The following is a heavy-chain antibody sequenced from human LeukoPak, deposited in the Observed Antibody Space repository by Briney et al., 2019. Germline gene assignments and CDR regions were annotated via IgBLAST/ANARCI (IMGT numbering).Heavy chain of an antibody. Sequence: ASVKVSCKASGGTFSSYAISWVRQAPGQGLEWMGWINPNSGGTNYAQKFQGRVTMTRDTSISTAYMELSRLRSDDTAVYYCARGRLKLEPSRYWGQGTLVTVSS. CDR2: INPNSGGT. CDR3: ARGRLKLEPSRY. D-gene: IGHD1-1*01. J-gene: IGHJ4*02. V-gene: IGHV1-2*02. CDR1: GGTFSSYA.